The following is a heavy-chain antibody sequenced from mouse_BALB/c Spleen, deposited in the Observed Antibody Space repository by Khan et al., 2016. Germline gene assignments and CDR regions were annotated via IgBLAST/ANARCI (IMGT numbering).Heavy chain of an antibody. D-gene: IGHD2-2*01. J-gene: IGHJ3*01. V-gene: IGHV9-2-1*01. Sequence: QIQLVQSGPELKKPGETVKISCKASGYTFTDYSIHWVKQAPGKGLKWMGWINTETGEPTYADDFKGRFAFYLETSASNAYLQINNLKNEDTETYFGASRWLRSAGFAYWGQGTLVTVSA. CDR1: GYTFTDYS. CDR2: INTETGEP. CDR3: ASRWLRSAGFAY.